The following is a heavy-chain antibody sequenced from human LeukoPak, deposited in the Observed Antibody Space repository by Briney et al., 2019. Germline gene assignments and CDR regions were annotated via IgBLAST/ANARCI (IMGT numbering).Heavy chain of an antibody. CDR3: ARRHFGSALRDY. V-gene: IGHV4-39*01. CDR1: GGSISSGSYY. Sequence: SETLSLTCTVSGGSISSGSYYWGWSRPPPGKGLEWIRNIYYSGSTSYNPSLRSPVNISVDTSKNQFSLKLSSVTAADTAVYYCARRHFGSALRDYWGQGTLVTVSS. CDR2: IYYSGST. J-gene: IGHJ4*02. D-gene: IGHD3-10*01.